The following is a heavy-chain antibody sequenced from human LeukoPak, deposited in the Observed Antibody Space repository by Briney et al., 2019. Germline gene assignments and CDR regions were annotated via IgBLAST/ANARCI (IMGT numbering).Heavy chain of an antibody. J-gene: IGHJ4*02. V-gene: IGHV4-34*01. Sequence: SETLSLTCAVYGGSFSGYYWSWIRQPPGKGLEWIGEINHSGSTNYNPSLKSRVTISVDTSKNQFSLKLSSVTAADTAVYYCARRSVRGKRNFDYWGQGTLVTVSS. D-gene: IGHD3-16*01. CDR3: ARRSVRGKRNFDY. CDR2: INHSGST. CDR1: GGSFSGYY.